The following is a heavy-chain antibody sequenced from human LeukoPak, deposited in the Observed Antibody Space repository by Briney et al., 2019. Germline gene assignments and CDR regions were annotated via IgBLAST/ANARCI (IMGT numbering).Heavy chain of an antibody. J-gene: IGHJ4*02. CDR1: GGTFSSYA. V-gene: IGHV1-18*01. CDR3: ARARYSSSWYFDY. D-gene: IGHD6-13*01. CDR2: ISAYNGNT. Sequence: ASVKVSCKASGGTFSSYAISWVRQAPGQGLEWMGWISAYNGNTNYAQKLQGRVTMTTDTSTSTAYMELRSLRSDDTAVYYRARARYSSSWYFDYWGQGTLVTVSS.